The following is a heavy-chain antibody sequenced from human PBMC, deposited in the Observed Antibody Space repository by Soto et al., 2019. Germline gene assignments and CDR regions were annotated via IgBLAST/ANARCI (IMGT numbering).Heavy chain of an antibody. J-gene: IGHJ3*02. Sequence: SETLSLTCAVYGGSFSGYYWSWIRQPPGKGLEWIGEINHSGSTNYNPSLKSRVTISVDTSKNQFSLKLSSVTAADTAVYYCARAGGPPGIAVGGRAIDIWGQGTMVTVSS. CDR3: ARAGGPPGIAVGGRAIDI. CDR2: INHSGST. CDR1: GGSFSGYY. V-gene: IGHV4-34*01. D-gene: IGHD6-19*01.